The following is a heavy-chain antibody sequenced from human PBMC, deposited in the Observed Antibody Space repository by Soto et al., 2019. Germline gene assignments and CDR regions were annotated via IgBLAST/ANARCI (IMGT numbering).Heavy chain of an antibody. V-gene: IGHV3-7*03. CDR2: INPDGREK. CDR1: GFTFSSFW. J-gene: IGHJ4*02. Sequence: GGSLRLSCAASGFTFSSFWMDWVRQAPGKGLEWVANINPDGREKHYVDSVKGRFTISRDNTKNSLYLQMSSLTAEDSALYYCSRSLDSWGQGTRVTVSS. CDR3: SRSLDS.